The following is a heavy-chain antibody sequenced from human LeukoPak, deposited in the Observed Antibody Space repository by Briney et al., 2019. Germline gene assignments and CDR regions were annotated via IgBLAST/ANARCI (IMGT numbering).Heavy chain of an antibody. CDR1: GYTFTQFA. J-gene: IGHJ4*02. CDR2: INVYTGNP. Sequence: GASVKVSCKTSGYTFTQFAINWMRQAPGQGLEWMGWINVYTGNPTYAQGFTGRFVFSLDTSVSTAYLQISSLKAEDTAVYYCARDAPDGGVSKFDYWGQGTLVTVSS. D-gene: IGHD3-3*01. V-gene: IGHV7-4-1*02. CDR3: ARDAPDGGVSKFDY.